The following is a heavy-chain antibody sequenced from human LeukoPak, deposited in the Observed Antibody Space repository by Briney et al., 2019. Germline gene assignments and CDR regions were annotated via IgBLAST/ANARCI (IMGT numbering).Heavy chain of an antibody. CDR2: IYYSGST. D-gene: IGHD5-18*01. V-gene: IGHV4-31*03. CDR1: GGSISSGGYY. Sequence: PSQTLSLTCTVSGGSISSGGYYWSWIRQHPGKGLEWIGYIYYSGSTYYNPSLKSRVTISVDTSKNQFSLKLSSVTAADTAVYYCARVEDSYGRYYFDYWGQGTLVTVSS. J-gene: IGHJ4*02. CDR3: ARVEDSYGRYYFDY.